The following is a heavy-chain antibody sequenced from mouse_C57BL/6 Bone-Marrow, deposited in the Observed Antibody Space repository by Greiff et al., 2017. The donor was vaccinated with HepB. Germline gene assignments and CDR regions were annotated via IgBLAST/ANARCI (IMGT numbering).Heavy chain of an antibody. CDR1: GYTFTDYN. Sequence: VQLQQSGPELVKPGASVKMSCKASGYTFTDYNMHWVKQSHGKSLEWIGYINPNNGGTSYNQKFKGKAKLTVNKSSSTAYMELRSLTSEDSAVYYCARRGIYYYFFDYWGQGTTLTVSS. CDR2: INPNNGGT. CDR3: ARRGIYYYFFDY. D-gene: IGHD1-1*01. V-gene: IGHV1-22*01. J-gene: IGHJ2*01.